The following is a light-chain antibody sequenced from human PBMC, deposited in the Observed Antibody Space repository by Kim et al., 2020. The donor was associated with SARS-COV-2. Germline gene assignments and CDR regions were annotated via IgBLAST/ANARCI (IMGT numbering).Light chain of an antibody. CDR1: STSIGRQG. V-gene: IGLV10-54*04. CDR2: RNN. Sequence: QTATFPCPGNSTSIGRQGDALLQQVHDHPPKLLSYRNNNRPSGIPERFSSSRSGDTASLTITGLQAEDEADYYCSVWDIGLRSWVFGGGTQLTVL. CDR3: SVWDIGLRSWV. J-gene: IGLJ3*02.